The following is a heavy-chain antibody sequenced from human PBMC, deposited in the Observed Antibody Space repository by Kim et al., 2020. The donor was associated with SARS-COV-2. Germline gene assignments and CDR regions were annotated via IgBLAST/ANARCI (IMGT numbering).Heavy chain of an antibody. Sequence: FTISRDNSKNTLYLQMNSLRAEDTAVYYCAKSNTAFSITMIVVVTYYFDYWGQGTLVTVSS. J-gene: IGHJ4*02. CDR3: AKSNTAFSITMIVVVTYYFDY. V-gene: IGHV3-23*01. D-gene: IGHD3-22*01.